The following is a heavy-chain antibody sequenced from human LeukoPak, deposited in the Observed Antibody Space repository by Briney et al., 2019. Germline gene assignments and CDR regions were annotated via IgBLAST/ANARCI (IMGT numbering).Heavy chain of an antibody. CDR3: AKDRVTSDY. V-gene: IGHV3-23*01. J-gene: IGHJ4*02. D-gene: IGHD3-10*01. CDR1: GFTFSSQA. Sequence: GGSLRLSCAASGFTFSSQAMSWVRQAPGKGLEWVSSITSGGEYTYSADSVRGRLTISRDNSKNTLYLQMNSLRAEDTAVYYCAKDRVTSDYWGQGTLVTVSS. CDR2: ITSGGEYT.